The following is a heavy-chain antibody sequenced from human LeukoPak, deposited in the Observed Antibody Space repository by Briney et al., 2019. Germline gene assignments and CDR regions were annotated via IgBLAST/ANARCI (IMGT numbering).Heavy chain of an antibody. CDR3: ARVFWEKDGFIGAFDI. V-gene: IGHV3-66*01. J-gene: IGHJ3*02. D-gene: IGHD3-3*01. Sequence: AGGSLRLSCAASGFTLSGNYMSWVRQAPGKGLEWVSIIYSGDSTYYADSVKGRFTISRDNSKNTLYLQMNSLRAEDTAVYYCARVFWEKDGFIGAFDIWGQGTMVTGSS. CDR2: IYSGDST. CDR1: GFTLSGNY.